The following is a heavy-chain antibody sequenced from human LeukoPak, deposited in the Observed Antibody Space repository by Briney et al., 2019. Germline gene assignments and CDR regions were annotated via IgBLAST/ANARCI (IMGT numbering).Heavy chain of an antibody. CDR2: INHSGST. CDR1: GGSFSGYY. D-gene: IGHD3-3*01. V-gene: IGHV4-34*01. Sequence: PSETLSLTCAVYGGSFSGYYWCWIRQPPGKGLEWIGEINHSGSTNYNPSLKSRVTISVDTSKNQFSLKLSSVTAADTAVYYCATRESLFLEWLPQGDWGQGTLVTVSS. J-gene: IGHJ4*02. CDR3: ATRESLFLEWLPQGD.